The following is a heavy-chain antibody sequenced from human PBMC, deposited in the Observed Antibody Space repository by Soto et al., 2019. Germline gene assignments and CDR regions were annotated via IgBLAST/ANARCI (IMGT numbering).Heavy chain of an antibody. CDR3: ARDRGTFGPYYLDS. J-gene: IGHJ4*02. CDR1: GGSISSGDYY. V-gene: IGHV4-31*03. Sequence: QVQLQESGPGLVKPSQTLSLTCTVSGGSISSGDYYWSWIRQHPGKGLEWLGYIYKTGSTYYNPSVKSRVSISLDTSKNQFSLKLSSLTAADTTVYYCARDRGTFGPYYLDSWGQGTLVTVSS. CDR2: IYKTGST. D-gene: IGHD1-1*01.